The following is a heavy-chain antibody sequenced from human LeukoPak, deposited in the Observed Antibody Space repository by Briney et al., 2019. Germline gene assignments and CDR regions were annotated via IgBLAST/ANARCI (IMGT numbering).Heavy chain of an antibody. J-gene: IGHJ4*02. CDR3: ARAPRGSSSSYFDY. D-gene: IGHD1-26*01. CDR2: ISSSSSYI. Sequence: GGSLRLSCAASGFTFSSYSMNWVRQAPGKGLEWVSSISSSSSYIYYADSVKGRFTISRDNAKNSLYLQMNSLRAEDTAVYYCARAPRGSSSSYFDYWGQGTLVAVSS. CDR1: GFTFSSYS. V-gene: IGHV3-21*01.